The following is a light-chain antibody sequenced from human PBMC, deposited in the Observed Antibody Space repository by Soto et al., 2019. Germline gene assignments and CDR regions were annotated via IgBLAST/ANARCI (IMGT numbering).Light chain of an antibody. Sequence: EIVLTQSPGTLSLSPGERATLSCRASQSVSSSYLAWYQQKPGQAPRLLIYGASSRATGIPDRFSGSGSGKDFTLTISRLEPQDFAVYYCQQYGSSPALTFGGGTKVDI. J-gene: IGKJ4*01. CDR1: QSVSSSY. CDR3: QQYGSSPALT. CDR2: GAS. V-gene: IGKV3-20*01.